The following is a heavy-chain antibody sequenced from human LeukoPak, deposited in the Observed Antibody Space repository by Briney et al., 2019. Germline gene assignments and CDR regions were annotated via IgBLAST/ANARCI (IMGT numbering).Heavy chain of an antibody. Sequence: GRSLRLSCAATGFTFDDYAMHWVRQAPGKGLEWVSGISWNSGSIGYADSVKGRFTISRDNAKNSLYLQMNSLRAEDTALYYCAGRNYDSSGLLFDYWGQGTLVTVSS. CDR2: ISWNSGSI. V-gene: IGHV3-9*01. CDR3: AGRNYDSSGLLFDY. J-gene: IGHJ4*02. D-gene: IGHD3-22*01. CDR1: GFTFDDYA.